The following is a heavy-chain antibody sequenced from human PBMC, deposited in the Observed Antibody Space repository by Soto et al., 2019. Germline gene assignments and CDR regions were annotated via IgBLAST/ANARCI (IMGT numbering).Heavy chain of an antibody. Sequence: GGSLRLSCEASGFPFGENAMSWVRQAPGKGLEWVSGISDSGATTYYADSVRGRFTISRDNSKNTLYLQMKSLRAEDSASYYCAKEDTSSGSLDYWGQGALVTVSS. V-gene: IGHV3-23*01. D-gene: IGHD6-19*01. CDR3: AKEDTSSGSLDY. J-gene: IGHJ4*02. CDR1: GFPFGENA. CDR2: ISDSGATT.